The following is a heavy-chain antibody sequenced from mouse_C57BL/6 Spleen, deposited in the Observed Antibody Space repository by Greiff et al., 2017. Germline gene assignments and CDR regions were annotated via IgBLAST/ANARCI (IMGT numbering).Heavy chain of an antibody. CDR3: ARSDYSNVYYAMDY. CDR2: IHPNSGST. V-gene: IGHV1-64*01. D-gene: IGHD2-5*01. CDR1: GYTFTSYW. J-gene: IGHJ4*01. Sequence: QVQLQQPGAELVKPGASVKLSCKASGYTFTSYWMHWVKQRPGQGLEWIGMIHPNSGSTNYNEKFKSKATLTVDKSSSTAYMQLSSLTSEDSAVYYGARSDYSNVYYAMDYWGQGTSVTVSS.